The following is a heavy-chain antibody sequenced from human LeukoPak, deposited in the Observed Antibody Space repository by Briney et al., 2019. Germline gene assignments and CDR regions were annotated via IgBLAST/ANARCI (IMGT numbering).Heavy chain of an antibody. CDR1: GGSFSGYY. CDR2: INHSGNT. J-gene: IGHJ4*02. D-gene: IGHD6-19*01. Sequence: PSETLSLTCAVYGGSFSGYYWSWIRQPPGKGLEWIGEINHSGNTNYNPSLKSRVTISVDTSKNQFSLKLSSVTAADTAVYYCARLPLIRSSGWHRIDYWGQGTLVTVSS. V-gene: IGHV4-34*01. CDR3: ARLPLIRSSGWHRIDY.